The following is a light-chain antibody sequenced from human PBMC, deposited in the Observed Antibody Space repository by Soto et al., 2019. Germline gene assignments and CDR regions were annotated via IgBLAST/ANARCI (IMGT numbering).Light chain of an antibody. CDR3: QQSLTAPDT. Sequence: DIVMSQSPESLTVSLGERATINCKSSQSVLRTSDNVYSLNWYQQKPGRPPKLLIYWAYTREFGVPDRFSGSGSGTDFPLTINSLKTDDVAVYYGQQSLTAPDTFGQGP. J-gene: IGKJ2*01. CDR2: WAY. CDR1: QSVLRTSDNVYS. V-gene: IGKV4-1*01.